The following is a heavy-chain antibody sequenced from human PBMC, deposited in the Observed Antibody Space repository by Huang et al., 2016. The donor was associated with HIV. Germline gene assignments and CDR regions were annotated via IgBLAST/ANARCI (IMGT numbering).Heavy chain of an antibody. CDR2: IYYTGTT. Sequence: QVQLQESGPGPVKPSQTLSLTCTVSGDSISSGGYLWSWIRQSPGKVLEWIGSIYYTGTTSYNPSLRSRVTMSVDTSKNQFSLRLTSVTAEDTAVYYCARDRITQCNGGRCYSDWSDPWGQGTLVIVSS. CDR3: ARDRITQCNGGRCYSDWSDP. V-gene: IGHV4-30-4*08. D-gene: IGHD2-15*01. J-gene: IGHJ5*02. CDR1: GDSISSGGYL.